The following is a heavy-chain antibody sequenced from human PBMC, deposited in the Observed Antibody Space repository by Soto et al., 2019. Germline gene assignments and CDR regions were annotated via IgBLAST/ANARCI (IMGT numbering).Heavy chain of an antibody. D-gene: IGHD5-18*01. CDR2: IYSSGSS. Sequence: QVQLQESGPGLVKPSQTLSLTCSVSGGSISSGGYYWCWVRQHPGKGLEWIGYIYSSGSSYHNPSLERPVSMSIDTSKNHFSLKLTSVTAADTAVYFCARGTYTYGYAIDPCGQGTLVTVSS. CDR1: GGSISSGGYY. V-gene: IGHV4-31*01. CDR3: ARGTYTYGYAIDP. J-gene: IGHJ5*02.